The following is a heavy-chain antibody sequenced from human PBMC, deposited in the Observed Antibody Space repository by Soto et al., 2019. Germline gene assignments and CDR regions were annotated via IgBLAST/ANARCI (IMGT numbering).Heavy chain of an antibody. Sequence: GGSLRLSCAAPGFTFDDYAMHWVRQAPGKGLEWVSGISWNSGSVGYADSVKGRFTISRDNAKNSLYLQMNGLRPEDTALYYCGRGSYSGSYYSSWFDPWGQGTLVTVS. CDR1: GFTFDDYA. V-gene: IGHV3-9*01. CDR3: GRGSYSGSYYSSWFDP. J-gene: IGHJ5*02. CDR2: ISWNSGSV. D-gene: IGHD1-26*01.